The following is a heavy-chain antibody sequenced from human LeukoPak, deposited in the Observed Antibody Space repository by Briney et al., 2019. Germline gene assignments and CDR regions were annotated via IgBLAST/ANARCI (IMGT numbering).Heavy chain of an antibody. Sequence: ASVKVSCKASGGTFSSYAISWVRQAPGQGLEWMGRIIPIFGIANYAQKFQGRVTITADKSTSTAYMELSSLRSEDTVVYYCARAHSSSSLDWFDPWGQGTLVTVSS. CDR3: ARAHSSSSLDWFDP. V-gene: IGHV1-69*04. CDR1: GGTFSSYA. CDR2: IIPIFGIA. J-gene: IGHJ5*02. D-gene: IGHD6-6*01.